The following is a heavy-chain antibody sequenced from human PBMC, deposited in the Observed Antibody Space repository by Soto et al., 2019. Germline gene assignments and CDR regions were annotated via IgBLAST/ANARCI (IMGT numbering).Heavy chain of an antibody. CDR1: GGSISSSSYY. J-gene: IGHJ4*02. D-gene: IGHD2-15*01. CDR2: IYYSGST. Sequence: PSETLSLTCTVSGGSISSSSYYWGWIRQPPGKGLEWIGSIYYSGSTYYNPSLKSRVTISVDTSKNQFSLKLSSVTAADTAVYYCASQDIVVVVAPEPYYFDYWGQGTLVTV. CDR3: ASQDIVVVVAPEPYYFDY. V-gene: IGHV4-39*01.